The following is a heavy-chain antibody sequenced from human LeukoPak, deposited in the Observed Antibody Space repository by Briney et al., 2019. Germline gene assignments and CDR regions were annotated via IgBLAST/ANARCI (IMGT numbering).Heavy chain of an antibody. Sequence: SVKVSCKASEYTFTGYYMHWVRQAPGQGLEWMGGIIPIFGTANYAQKFQGRVTITADESTSTAYMELSSLRSEDTAVYYCARDLEAYCGGGCYSDGYWGQGTLVTVSS. CDR1: EYTFTGYY. J-gene: IGHJ4*02. V-gene: IGHV1-69*13. CDR2: IIPIFGTA. D-gene: IGHD2-21*02. CDR3: ARDLEAYCGGGCYSDGY.